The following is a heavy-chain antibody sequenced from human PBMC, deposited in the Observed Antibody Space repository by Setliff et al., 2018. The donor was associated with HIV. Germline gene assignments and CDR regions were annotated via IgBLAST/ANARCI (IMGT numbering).Heavy chain of an antibody. J-gene: IGHJ6*02. CDR2: INPNNGGT. V-gene: IGHV1-2*02. CDR1: GYTFTGYY. Sequence: GASVKVSCKASGYTFTGYYMHWVRQAPGQGLEWMGWINPNNGGTNYAQKFQGRVTMTRDTSISTAYMELSRLRSDDTAVYYCARDDYYDSSGYWGSYYYYGMDVWGQGTTVTVSS. CDR3: ARDDYYDSSGYWGSYYYYGMDV. D-gene: IGHD3-22*01.